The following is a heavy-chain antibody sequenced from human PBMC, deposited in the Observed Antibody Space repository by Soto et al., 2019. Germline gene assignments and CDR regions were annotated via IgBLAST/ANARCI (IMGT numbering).Heavy chain of an antibody. CDR1: GGSISRSSYY. D-gene: IGHD5-12*01. CDR2: IYYSGST. CDR3: ARLPIHMVATFIDY. J-gene: IGHJ4*02. V-gene: IGHV4-39*01. Sequence: SETLSLTCTVSGGSISRSSYYWGWIRQPPGKGLEWIGSIYYSGSTHYNPSLKSRVTISVDTSKNQFSLKLSSVTAADTAVYYCARLPIHMVATFIDYWGQGTLVTVSS.